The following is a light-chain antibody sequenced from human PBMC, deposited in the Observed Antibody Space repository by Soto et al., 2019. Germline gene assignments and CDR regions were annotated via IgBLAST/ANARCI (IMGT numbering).Light chain of an antibody. CDR2: DVT. CDR3: SSYTSSSTPYV. J-gene: IGLJ1*01. Sequence: SVLTQPASVSGSPGQSITISCTGSSSDIGAYDYVSWCQQRPVKAPKLMIFDVTNRPSGVSDRFSGSKSGNTASLTISGLQTEDEADYYCSSYTSSSTPYVFGTGTKVTVL. V-gene: IGLV2-14*01. CDR1: SSDIGAYDY.